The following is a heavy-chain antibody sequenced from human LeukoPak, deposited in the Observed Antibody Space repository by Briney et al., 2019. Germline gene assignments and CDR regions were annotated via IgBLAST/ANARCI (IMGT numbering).Heavy chain of an antibody. Sequence: GRSLRLSCAASGFTFDDYAMHWVRHAPGKGLEWVSGISWNSGSIDYADSVKGRFTISRDNAKNSLYLQMNSLRAEGTALYYCAKGTRQFHSSGWYAEFDYWGQGTLVTVSS. V-gene: IGHV3-9*01. J-gene: IGHJ4*02. CDR1: GFTFDDYA. CDR3: AKGTRQFHSSGWYAEFDY. D-gene: IGHD6-19*01. CDR2: ISWNSGSI.